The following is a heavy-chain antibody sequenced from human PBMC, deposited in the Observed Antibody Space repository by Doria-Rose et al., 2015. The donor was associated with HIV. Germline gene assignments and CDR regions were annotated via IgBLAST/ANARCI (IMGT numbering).Heavy chain of an antibody. V-gene: IGHV2-26*01. CDR1: GVSLSSPGMG. D-gene: IGHD6-13*01. Sequence: ESGPVLVKPTETLTLTCTVSGVSLSSPGMGVSWIRQPPGKALEWLADIFSDDERSYKTSLRSRTTISRGTSKSQVVLTMTDMDPVDTATYYCARIKSSRWYHKYYFDFWGQGTLVIVSA. CDR2: IFSDDER. J-gene: IGHJ4*02. CDR3: ARIKSSRWYHKYYFDF.